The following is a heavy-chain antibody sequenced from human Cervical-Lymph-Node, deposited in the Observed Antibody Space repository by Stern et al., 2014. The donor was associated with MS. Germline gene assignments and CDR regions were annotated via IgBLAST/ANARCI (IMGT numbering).Heavy chain of an antibody. CDR3: ARDVFSYLDL. V-gene: IGHV1-3*01. D-gene: IGHD5/OR15-5a*01. Sequence: VQLVESGAEVKKPGASVKISCKASGYSFPFYGMHWVRQAPGLGLEWLGWIAAGSDNTRYTENFQGRVAITRDTSANTVYMQLSSLRSEDTAMYFCARDVFSYLDLWGRGTLVTVSS. J-gene: IGHJ2*01. CDR2: IAAGSDNT. CDR1: GYSFPFYG.